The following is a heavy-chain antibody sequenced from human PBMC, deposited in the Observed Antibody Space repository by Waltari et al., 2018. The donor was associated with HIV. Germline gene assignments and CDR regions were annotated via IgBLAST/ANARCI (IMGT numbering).Heavy chain of an antibody. Sequence: VESGGGVAQPGRSLRLSCAASGFSFRNYAMHWVRQAPGKGLEWLTLISYDETNEYYTDSVRGRFTISRDNSKNMLYLQMNNLRPEDTAIYYCVVSSFDYWGQGTLVTVSS. D-gene: IGHD3-10*01. CDR1: GFSFRNYA. J-gene: IGHJ4*02. CDR3: VVSSFDY. CDR2: ISYDETNE. V-gene: IGHV3-30*03.